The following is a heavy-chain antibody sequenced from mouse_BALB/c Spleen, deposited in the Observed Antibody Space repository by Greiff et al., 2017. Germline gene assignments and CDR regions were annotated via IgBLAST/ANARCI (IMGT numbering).Heavy chain of an antibody. CDR3: ARGYYGYNFDY. J-gene: IGHJ2*01. CDR2: INPSTGYT. D-gene: IGHD1-2*01. CDR1: GYTFTSYW. V-gene: IGHV1-7*01. Sequence: VQLQQSGAELAKPGASVKMSCKASGYTFTSYWMHWVKQRPGQGLEWIGYINPSTGYTEYNQKFKDKATLTADKSSSTAYMQLSSLTSEDSAVYYCARGYYGYNFDYWGQGTTLTVSS.